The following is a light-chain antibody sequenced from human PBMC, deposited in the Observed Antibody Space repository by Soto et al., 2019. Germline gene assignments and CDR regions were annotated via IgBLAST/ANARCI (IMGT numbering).Light chain of an antibody. CDR2: DVS. CDR3: CSYADSYAYV. CDR1: SGDVGGYNF. Sequence: QSVLTQPRSVSESPGQSVTISCTGTSGDVGGYNFVSWYQQYPGKAPKLMIYDVSKRPSGVPDRFSGSKSGNTASLTISGLQAEDEADYYCCSYADSYAYVCXTGTKV. J-gene: IGLJ1*01. V-gene: IGLV2-11*01.